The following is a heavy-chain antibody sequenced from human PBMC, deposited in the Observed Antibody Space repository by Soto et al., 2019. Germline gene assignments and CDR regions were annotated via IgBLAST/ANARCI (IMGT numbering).Heavy chain of an antibody. Sequence: GGSLRLSCAASGFTFSSYAMSWVRQAPGKGLEWVSGISWNSGSIGYADSVKGRFTISRENAKNSLYLQMNSLRAEDAASYYCAKGGQVQYYAFWGGYLRNYCLDAWGQGTTVTVSS. V-gene: IGHV3-9*01. CDR3: AKGGQVQYYAFWGGYLRNYCLDA. D-gene: IGHD3-3*01. CDR2: ISWNSGSI. CDR1: GFTFSSYA. J-gene: IGHJ6*02.